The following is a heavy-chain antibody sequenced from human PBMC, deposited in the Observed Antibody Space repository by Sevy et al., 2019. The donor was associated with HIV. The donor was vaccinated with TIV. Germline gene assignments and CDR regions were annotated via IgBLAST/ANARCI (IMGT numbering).Heavy chain of an antibody. Sequence: SETLSLTCAVYGGSFSGYYWSWIRQPPGKGLEWIGEINHSGSTNYNPSLKRRVTISVDTSKNQFSLRLSPVTAADTAVCYCTRVVDNDMEMALLTFDYWGQGTLVTVSS. CDR2: INHSGST. CDR3: TRVVDNDMEMALLTFDY. V-gene: IGHV4-34*01. J-gene: IGHJ4*02. D-gene: IGHD3-9*01. CDR1: GGSFSGYY.